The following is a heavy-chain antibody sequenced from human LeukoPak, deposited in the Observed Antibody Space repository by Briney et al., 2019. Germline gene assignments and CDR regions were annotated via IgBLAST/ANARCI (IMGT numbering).Heavy chain of an antibody. J-gene: IGHJ4*02. Sequence: GGSLRLSCSASGFTFSSYEMNWVRQAPGKGLEWVSYISSSGGTIYYADSVKGRFTISRDNAKNSLYLQTNSLRAEDTAVYYCARDLFRWGQGTLVTVSS. D-gene: IGHD3-3*01. CDR2: ISSSGGTI. V-gene: IGHV3-48*03. CDR3: ARDLFR. CDR1: GFTFSSYE.